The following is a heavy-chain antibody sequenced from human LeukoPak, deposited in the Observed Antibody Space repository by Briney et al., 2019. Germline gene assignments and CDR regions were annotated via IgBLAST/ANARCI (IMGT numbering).Heavy chain of an antibody. D-gene: IGHD3-10*01. CDR3: ARDPRGGTLDY. CDR2: IHSDGRST. Sequence: GGSLRLSCAASGFTVSSKYMSWVRQGPGKGLVWVSRIHSDGRSTDYADSVKGRFTISRDNAKNTLNLQMNSLRAEDTAVYYCARDPRGGTLDYWGQGALVAVSS. J-gene: IGHJ4*02. CDR1: GFTVSSKY. V-gene: IGHV3-74*01.